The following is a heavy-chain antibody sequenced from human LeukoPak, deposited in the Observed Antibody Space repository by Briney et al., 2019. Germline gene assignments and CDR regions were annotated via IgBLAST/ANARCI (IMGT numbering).Heavy chain of an antibody. CDR2: MNPNSGNT. CDR3: ARGGKTMGPREARHYYMDV. V-gene: IGHV1-8*03. CDR1: GYTFTSYD. Sequence: ASVKVSCKASGYTFTSYDINWVRQATGQGLEWMGWMNPNSGNTGYAQKFQGRVTITRNTSISTAYMELSSLRPEDTAVYYCARGGKTMGPREARHYYMDVWGKGTTVTVSS. J-gene: IGHJ6*03. D-gene: IGHD4/OR15-4a*01.